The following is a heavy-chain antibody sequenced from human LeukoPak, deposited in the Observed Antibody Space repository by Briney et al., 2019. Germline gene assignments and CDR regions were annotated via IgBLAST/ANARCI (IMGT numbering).Heavy chain of an antibody. CDR3: AREGSYYGSGHNWFDP. Sequence: PSETLSLTCAVYGGSFSGYYWSWIRQPPGKGLEWIGEINHSGSTNYNPSLKSRVTISVDTSKNQFSLKLSSVTAADTAVYYCAREGSYYGSGHNWFDPWGQGTLVTVSS. D-gene: IGHD3-10*01. V-gene: IGHV4-34*01. CDR2: INHSGST. J-gene: IGHJ5*02. CDR1: GGSFSGYY.